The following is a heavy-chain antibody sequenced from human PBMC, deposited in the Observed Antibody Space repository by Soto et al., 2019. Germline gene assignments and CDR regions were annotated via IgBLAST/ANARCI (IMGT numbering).Heavy chain of an antibody. Sequence: SASXSLTCMVCGCSSIEKYADGFRHPPGKGLEWIGLIFANGHTEYNPSLKSRVTMSVDASKNQFSLRLTSMTAADTAVYYCVASLAASGINWLDPWGRGTLVTVYS. CDR1: GCSSIEKY. CDR2: IFANGHT. V-gene: IGHV4-4*07. D-gene: IGHD6-13*01. J-gene: IGHJ5*02. CDR3: VASLAASGINWLDP.